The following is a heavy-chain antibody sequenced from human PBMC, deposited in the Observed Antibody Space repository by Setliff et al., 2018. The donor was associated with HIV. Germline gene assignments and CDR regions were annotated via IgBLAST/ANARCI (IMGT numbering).Heavy chain of an antibody. D-gene: IGHD3-10*01. CDR2: MNRDGSEK. Sequence: PGGSLRLSCAASGFTFSSSWMTWVRQAPGRGLEYGAGMNRDGSEKGYADSVKGRFSISRDNAKNSLYLQMSSLRTEDTAVYFCARDPAFGAFDIWGQGTMVTVSS. CDR1: GFTFSSSW. CDR3: ARDPAFGAFDI. V-gene: IGHV3-7*04. J-gene: IGHJ3*02.